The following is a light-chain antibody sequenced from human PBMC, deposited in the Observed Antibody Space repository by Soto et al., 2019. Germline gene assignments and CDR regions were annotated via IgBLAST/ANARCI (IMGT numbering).Light chain of an antibody. CDR2: GAS. Sequence: ENVLTQSPGTLSLSPGERDTHFCRASQTVSSYLTWYQQRPGQAPRLLIYGASKRATGIPDRFSGSGSGTDFTLTISRLEPEDFALYYCQQYGTSPITFGQGTRLEIK. V-gene: IGKV3-20*01. CDR1: QTVSSY. J-gene: IGKJ5*01. CDR3: QQYGTSPIT.